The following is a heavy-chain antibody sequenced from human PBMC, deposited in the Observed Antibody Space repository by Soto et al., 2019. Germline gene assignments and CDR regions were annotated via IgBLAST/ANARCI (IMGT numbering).Heavy chain of an antibody. J-gene: IGHJ6*02. CDR1: GFTFSSYE. CDR2: ISSSGSTI. Sequence: GGSLRLSCAASGFTFSSYEMNWVRQAPGKGLEWVSYISSSGSTIYYADSVKGRFTISRDNAKNSLYLQMNSLRAEDTAVYYCARADGYNQEGYYYYGMDVWGQGTTVTVSS. D-gene: IGHD5-12*01. V-gene: IGHV3-48*03. CDR3: ARADGYNQEGYYYYGMDV.